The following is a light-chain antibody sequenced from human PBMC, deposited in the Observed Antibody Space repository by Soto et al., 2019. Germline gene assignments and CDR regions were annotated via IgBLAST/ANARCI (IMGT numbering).Light chain of an antibody. J-gene: IGKJ1*01. V-gene: IGKV1-5*03. CDR2: KAS. CDR1: QTVSSW. Sequence: DIQMPQSPSTLSGSVGDRVTITCLASQTVSSWLAWYQQKPGKAPKLLIYKASTLKSGVPSRFSGRGSGTEFTLTISSLQPDDFATYYCQHYNSYPEAFGQGTKVDIK. CDR3: QHYNSYPEA.